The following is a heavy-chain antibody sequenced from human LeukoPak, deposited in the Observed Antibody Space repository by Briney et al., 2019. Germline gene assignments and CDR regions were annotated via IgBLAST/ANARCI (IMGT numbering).Heavy chain of an antibody. CDR3: AGRAYSGSYYDAFDI. CDR2: IYYSGST. V-gene: IGHV4-39*01. CDR1: GGSISSSSYY. Sequence: SETLSLTCTVSGGSISSSSYYWGWIRQPPGKGLEWIGSIYYSGSTYYNPSLKSRVTISVDTSKNQFSLKLSSVTAADTAVYYCAGRAYSGSYYDAFDIWGQGTMVTVSS. J-gene: IGHJ3*02. D-gene: IGHD1-26*01.